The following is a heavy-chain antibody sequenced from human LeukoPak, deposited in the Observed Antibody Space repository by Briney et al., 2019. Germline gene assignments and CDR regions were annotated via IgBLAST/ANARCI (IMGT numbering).Heavy chain of an antibody. CDR2: IYPGDSDT. CDR1: GYSFTSYW. Sequence: GESLKISXKGSGYSFTSYWIGWVRQMPGKGLEWMGIIYPGDSDTRYSPSFQGQVTISADKSISTAYLQWSSLKASDTAMYYCARHAPGGEEQWLVLGYWGQGTLVTVSS. V-gene: IGHV5-51*01. CDR3: ARHAPGGEEQWLVLGY. J-gene: IGHJ4*02. D-gene: IGHD6-19*01.